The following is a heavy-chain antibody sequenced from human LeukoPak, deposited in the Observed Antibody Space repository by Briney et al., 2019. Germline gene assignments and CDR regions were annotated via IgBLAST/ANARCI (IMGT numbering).Heavy chain of an antibody. CDR2: IYYSGST. CDR1: GGSISSSSYY. D-gene: IGHD6-13*01. V-gene: IGHV4-39*01. CDR3: ASTIYSHHSSSWYFFS. J-gene: IGHJ5*02. Sequence: PSETLSLTCTVSGGSISSSSYYWGWIRQPPGKGLEWIGSIYYSGSTYYNPSPKSRVTISVDTSKNQFSLKLSSVTAADTAVYYCASTIYSHHSSSWYFFSWGQGTLVTVSS.